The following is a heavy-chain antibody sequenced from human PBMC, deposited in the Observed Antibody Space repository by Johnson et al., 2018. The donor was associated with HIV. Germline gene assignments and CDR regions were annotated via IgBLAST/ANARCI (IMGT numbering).Heavy chain of an antibody. V-gene: IGHV3-9*01. CDR2: ISWNSGNI. D-gene: IGHD3-3*01. J-gene: IGHJ3*02. CDR3: SRRGFGTASDAFDI. Sequence: VQVVESGGGLVQPGRSLRLSCAASGFTFDDYAIHWVRQAPGKGLEWVSGISWNSGNIGYADSVKGRFTISRDNAKNSLYLQMNSLRAEDTALYYCSRRGFGTASDAFDIWGQGTKLTVSS. CDR1: GFTFDDYA.